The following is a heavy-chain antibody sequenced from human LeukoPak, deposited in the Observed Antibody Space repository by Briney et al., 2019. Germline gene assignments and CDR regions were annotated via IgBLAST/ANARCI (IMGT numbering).Heavy chain of an antibody. CDR2: MNPNSGNT. V-gene: IGHV1-8*01. CDR1: GYTFTSYD. Sequence: GSSVKVSCKASGYTFTSYDINWVRQATGQGLEWMGWMNPNSGNTGYAQKFQGRVTMTRNTSISTAYMELSSLRSEDTAVYYCARGLYYYDSSGSDFDYWGQGTLVTVSS. D-gene: IGHD3-22*01. J-gene: IGHJ4*02. CDR3: ARGLYYYDSSGSDFDY.